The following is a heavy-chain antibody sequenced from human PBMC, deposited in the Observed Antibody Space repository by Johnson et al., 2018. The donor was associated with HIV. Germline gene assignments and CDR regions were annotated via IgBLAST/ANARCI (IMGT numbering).Heavy chain of an antibody. CDR2: ISRDGSST. Sequence: VQLVESGGGLVQPGGSLRLSCAASGFTFSSYWMHWVRQAPGKGLVWVSRISRDGSSTTYADSVKGRFTISRDNAKNTLFLQMNGLRPEDTAVYYFAREGPSERAGFDIWGQGTMVTVSS. J-gene: IGHJ3*02. CDR3: AREGPSERAGFDI. CDR1: GFTFSSYW. V-gene: IGHV3-74*01.